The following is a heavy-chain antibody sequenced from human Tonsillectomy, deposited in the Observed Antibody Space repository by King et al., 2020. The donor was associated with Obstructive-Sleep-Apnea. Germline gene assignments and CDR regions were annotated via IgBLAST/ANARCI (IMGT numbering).Heavy chain of an antibody. V-gene: IGHV3-30*02. D-gene: IGHD3-16*02. CDR2: IRYDGSNK. Sequence: VQLVESGGGVVQPGRSLRLSCAASGFTFSSYGMHWVRQAPGKGLEWVAFIRYDGSNKYYADSVKGRFTISRDNSKNTLYLQMNSLRAEDTAVYYCAKDLRLGELSPGSWFDPWGQGTLVTVSS. CDR3: AKDLRLGELSPGSWFDP. J-gene: IGHJ5*02. CDR1: GFTFSSYG.